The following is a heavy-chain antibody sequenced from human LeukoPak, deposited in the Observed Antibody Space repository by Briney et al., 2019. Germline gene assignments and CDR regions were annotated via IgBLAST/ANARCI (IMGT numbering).Heavy chain of an antibody. Sequence: NPSDTLSLTCAVSGYSISSNNWWAWIRQPPGKGLEWIGYIYYSGSTYYNPYNPSLTSRVTMPVDTSKNQFSLKLDSLTEKDTAMYYCARNQAVAANRGAFDIWGQGTMVTVSS. D-gene: IGHD6-19*01. J-gene: IGHJ3*02. V-gene: IGHV4-28*01. CDR2: IYYSGST. CDR3: ARNQAVAANRGAFDI. CDR1: GYSISSNNW.